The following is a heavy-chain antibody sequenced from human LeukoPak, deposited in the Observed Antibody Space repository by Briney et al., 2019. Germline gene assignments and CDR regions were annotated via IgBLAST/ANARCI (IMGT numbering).Heavy chain of an antibody. CDR3: ATADIVVEPAARSPTTGCFDP. CDR2: FDPEDGET. Sequence: ASVKVSCKVSAYTLTELSMHWVRQAPGKGLEWMGGFDPEDGETIYAQKFQGRVTMTEDTSTDTAYMELSSLRSEDTAVYYCATADIVVEPAARSPTTGCFDPGGQGTLVTVSS. J-gene: IGHJ5*02. D-gene: IGHD2-2*01. CDR1: AYTLTELS. V-gene: IGHV1-24*01.